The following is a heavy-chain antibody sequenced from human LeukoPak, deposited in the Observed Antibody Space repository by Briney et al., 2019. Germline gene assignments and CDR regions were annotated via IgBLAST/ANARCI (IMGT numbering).Heavy chain of an antibody. V-gene: IGHV3-23*01. Sequence: GGSLRLSCAASGFTFSNAWMSWVRQAPGKGLEWVSSVSDSGGKTYYAASVKGRFTISRDNSKNTLYLQMNSLRAEDTVVYYCARGTAAAGTCDYWGQGTLVTVSS. CDR1: GFTFSNAW. D-gene: IGHD6-13*01. J-gene: IGHJ4*02. CDR3: ARGTAAAGTCDY. CDR2: VSDSGGKT.